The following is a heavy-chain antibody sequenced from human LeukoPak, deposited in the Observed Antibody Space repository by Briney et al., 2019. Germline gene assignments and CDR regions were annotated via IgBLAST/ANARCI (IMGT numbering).Heavy chain of an antibody. CDR1: GFTFSNAW. J-gene: IGHJ6*03. V-gene: IGHV3-15*01. D-gene: IGHD3-3*01. CDR2: IKSKTDGGTT. CDR3: TTGGYDFWSGPSPAGYYMDV. Sequence: GGSLRLSCAASGFTFSNAWMSWVRQAPGKGLEWVGRIKSKTDGGTTDYAAPVKGRFTISRDDSKNTLYLQMNSLKTEDTAVYYCTTGGYDFWSGPSPAGYYMDVWGKGTTVTVSS.